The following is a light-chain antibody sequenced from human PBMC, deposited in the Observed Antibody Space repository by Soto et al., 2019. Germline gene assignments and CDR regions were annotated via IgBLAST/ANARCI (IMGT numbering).Light chain of an antibody. J-gene: IGKJ5*01. CDR1: QSISTY. CDR2: DAS. Sequence: DIQITQSPSSLPASVGNRVTITSRASQSISTYLNWYQKTPGNAPNLLIYDASRLQSGVPSRFSGSGGGTDFTLSISSVQPEDFATYFCQQSYMDPITFGQGTRLEI. V-gene: IGKV1-39*01. CDR3: QQSYMDPIT.